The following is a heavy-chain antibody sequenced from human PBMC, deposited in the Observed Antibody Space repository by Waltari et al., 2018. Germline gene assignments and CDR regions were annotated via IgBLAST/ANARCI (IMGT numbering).Heavy chain of an antibody. J-gene: IGHJ4*02. CDR3: ATPFYNWDDPLYS. V-gene: IGHV3-23*01. Sequence: EVQVLESGCGLVQPGGSLRLYSAFSAIPLTTYPVNCARLAPGTGLEWVTAITVNDATYYAASVEGRFTLSRDPSQNTVSLLMSGLRAADTAIYYCATPFYNWDDPLYSWGPGTPVTVSS. CDR1: AIPLTTYP. CDR2: ITVNDAT. D-gene: IGHD1-20*01.